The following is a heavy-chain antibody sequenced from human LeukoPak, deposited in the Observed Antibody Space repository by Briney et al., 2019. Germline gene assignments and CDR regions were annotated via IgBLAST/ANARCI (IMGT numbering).Heavy chain of an antibody. J-gene: IGHJ4*02. CDR1: GFTFSSYE. CDR3: ARSPTGSGWYYFDY. D-gene: IGHD6-19*01. V-gene: IGHV3-48*03. CDR2: ISNSGSTI. Sequence: GGSLRLSCAASGFTFSSYEMNWVRQAPGKGLEWISYISNSGSTIYYADSVKGRFTISRDNAKNSPYLQMNSLRAEDTAVYYCARSPTGSGWYYFDYWGQGTLVTVSS.